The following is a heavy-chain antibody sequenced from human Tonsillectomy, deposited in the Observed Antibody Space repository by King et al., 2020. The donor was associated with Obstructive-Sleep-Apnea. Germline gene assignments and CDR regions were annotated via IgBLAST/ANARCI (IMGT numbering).Heavy chain of an antibody. J-gene: IGHJ6*02. D-gene: IGHD2-2*01. Sequence: VPLQESGPGLVKPSETLSLSCIVSGGSVSSGRYYWRWIRQPPGQGLEWIGYIFNSGSTDYNPSLKSRLTISIDMSENHFSLKLRSVTAADTATYYCARSFYGTSCFGHHYYGMDVWGQGTTVTVSS. CDR1: GGSVSSGRYY. CDR3: ARSFYGTSCFGHHYYGMDV. CDR2: IFNSGST. V-gene: IGHV4-61*03.